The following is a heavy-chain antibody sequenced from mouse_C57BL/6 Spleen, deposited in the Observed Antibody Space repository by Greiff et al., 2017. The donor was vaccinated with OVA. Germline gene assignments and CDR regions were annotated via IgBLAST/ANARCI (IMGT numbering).Heavy chain of an antibody. D-gene: IGHD1-1*01. V-gene: IGHV7-3*01. J-gene: IGHJ4*01. Sequence: EVKLVESGGGLVQPGGSLSLSCAASGFTFTDYYMSWVRQPPGKALEWLGFIRNKANGYTTEYSASVQGRFTISRDNSQIILYLQMNALRAEDSATYYCARSFVVGGAMDYWGQGTSVTVSS. CDR1: GFTFTDYY. CDR3: ARSFVVGGAMDY. CDR2: IRNKANGYTT.